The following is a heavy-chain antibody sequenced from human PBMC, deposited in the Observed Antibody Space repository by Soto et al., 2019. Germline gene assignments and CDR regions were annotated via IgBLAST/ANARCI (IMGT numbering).Heavy chain of an antibody. D-gene: IGHD6-19*01. Sequence: PSETLSLTCAVSGGSISSSNWWSWVRQPPGKGLEWIGEIYHSGSTNYNPSLKSRVTISVDKSKIQFSLKLSSVTAADTAVYYCARRGSSGGGYYYYYGMDVWGQGTTVTVSS. J-gene: IGHJ6*02. CDR2: IYHSGST. CDR3: ARRGSSGGGYYYYYGMDV. CDR1: GGSISSSNW. V-gene: IGHV4-4*02.